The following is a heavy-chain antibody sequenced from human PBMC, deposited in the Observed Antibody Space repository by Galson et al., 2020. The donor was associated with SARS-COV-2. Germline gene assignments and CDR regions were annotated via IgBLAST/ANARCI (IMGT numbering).Heavy chain of an antibody. CDR1: GDSVSSSSAA. Sequence: SETLSLTCAISGDSVSSSSAAWNCIRQSTSRGLEWLGRAYYRSRWYIDYAVSVRSRITFSPDTSKNQFSLQLNSVTPEDTAVYYCARDQPGAFAIWGQGTMVTVSS. J-gene: IGHJ3*02. D-gene: IGHD2-2*01. V-gene: IGHV6-1*01. CDR3: ARDQPGAFAI. CDR2: AYYRSRWYI.